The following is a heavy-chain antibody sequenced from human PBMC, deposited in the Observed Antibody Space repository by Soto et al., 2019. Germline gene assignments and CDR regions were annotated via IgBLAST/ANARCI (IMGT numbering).Heavy chain of an antibody. Sequence: PGGSLRLSCAASGFTFSSYAISRVRQGPGKGLEWVSLISGTGDSSEYANSVKGRFTISRDYSKTTVFLQMNSLRAEDTAVYFCAKDNGNYGSGTFSHWGQGTLVTVSS. J-gene: IGHJ4*02. CDR1: GFTFSSYA. D-gene: IGHD3-10*01. V-gene: IGHV3-23*01. CDR3: AKDNGNYGSGTFSH. CDR2: ISGTGDSS.